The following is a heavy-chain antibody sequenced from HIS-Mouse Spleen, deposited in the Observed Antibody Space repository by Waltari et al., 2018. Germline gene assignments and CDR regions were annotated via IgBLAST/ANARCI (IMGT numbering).Heavy chain of an antibody. CDR1: GLPFSSYG. D-gene: IGHD1-1*01. Sequence: EVQLVESGGGLVQPGGSRRLPCAASGLPFSSYGMHWVRPAPGKGLVWVSRINSDGSSTSYADSVKGRFTISRDNAKNTLYLQMNSLRAEDTAVYYCARDLELDAFDIWGQGTMVTVSS. V-gene: IGHV3-74*01. CDR3: ARDLELDAFDI. CDR2: INSDGSST. J-gene: IGHJ3*02.